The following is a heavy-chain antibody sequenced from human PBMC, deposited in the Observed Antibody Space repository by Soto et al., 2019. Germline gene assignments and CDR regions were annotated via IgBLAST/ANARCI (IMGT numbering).Heavy chain of an antibody. CDR1: GGTFSSYA. J-gene: IGHJ5*02. Sequence: QVQLVQSGAEVKKPGSSVKVSCKASGGTFSSYAISWVRQAPGQGLEWMGGIIPIFGTANYAQKFQGRVTITADESTRTSYMELSSLRSEDTAVYYCARGGGSLGYCSGGSCYSWFDPWGQGTLVTVSS. V-gene: IGHV1-69*01. CDR3: ARGGGSLGYCSGGSCYSWFDP. D-gene: IGHD2-15*01. CDR2: IIPIFGTA.